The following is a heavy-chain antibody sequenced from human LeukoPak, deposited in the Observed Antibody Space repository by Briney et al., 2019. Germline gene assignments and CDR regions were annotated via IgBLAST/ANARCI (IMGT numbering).Heavy chain of an antibody. CDR2: IRSKAYGGTT. CDR1: GFTFGDYA. Sequence: GGSLRLSCTASGFTFGDYAMSWVRQAPGKGLEWAGFIRSKAYGGTTEYAASVKGRFTISRDDSKSIAYLQMNSLKTEDTAVYYCTRDGVYDSSGYPDPYWGQGTLVTVSS. J-gene: IGHJ4*02. D-gene: IGHD3-22*01. V-gene: IGHV3-49*04. CDR3: TRDGVYDSSGYPDPY.